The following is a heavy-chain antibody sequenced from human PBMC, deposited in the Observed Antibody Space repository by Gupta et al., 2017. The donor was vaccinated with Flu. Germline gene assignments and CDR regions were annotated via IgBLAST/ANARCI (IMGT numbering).Heavy chain of an antibody. J-gene: IGHJ6*02. Sequence: LEWVANIKQDGSEKYYVDSVKGRFTISRDNAKNSLYLQMNSLRAEDTAVYYCARDVYCSSTSCYRDRGRMDVWGQGTTVTVSS. CDR2: IKQDGSEK. CDR3: ARDVYCSSTSCYRDRGRMDV. V-gene: IGHV3-7*01. D-gene: IGHD2-2*01.